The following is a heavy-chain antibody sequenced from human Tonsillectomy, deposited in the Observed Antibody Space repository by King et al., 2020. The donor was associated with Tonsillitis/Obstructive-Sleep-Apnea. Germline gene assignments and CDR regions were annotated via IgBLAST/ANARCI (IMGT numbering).Heavy chain of an antibody. D-gene: IGHD2-8*01. J-gene: IGHJ6*03. CDR1: GGTFSSYA. V-gene: IGHV1-69*01. Sequence: LQLVQSGAEVKKPGSSVKVSCKASGGTFSSYAISWVRQAPGKWLELMGGIITIFVTANYAQKFQGRVTMTADESTSTAYMELSSLRSEDTAVYYCARGRCGYCTNYYMDVWGKGTTVTVSS. CDR3: ARGRCGYCTNYYMDV. CDR2: IITIFVTA.